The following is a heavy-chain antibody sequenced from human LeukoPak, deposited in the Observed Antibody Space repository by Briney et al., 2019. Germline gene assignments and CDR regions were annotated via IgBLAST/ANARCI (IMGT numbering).Heavy chain of an antibody. CDR1: GXXIXXXY. Sequence: PSETLSLTCTVSGXXIXXXYXXXXXXPPGXGLXXXXXIXFXXTXKYNPSLESXVTISVDTSKNQFSLKLSSVTAADTAVYYCARRRAXGGSNGHYNWFDPWGQGILVTVSS. D-gene: IGHD6-13*01. J-gene: IGHJ5*02. V-gene: IGHV4-59*08. CDR3: ARRRAXGGSNGHYNWFDP. CDR2: IXFXXTX.